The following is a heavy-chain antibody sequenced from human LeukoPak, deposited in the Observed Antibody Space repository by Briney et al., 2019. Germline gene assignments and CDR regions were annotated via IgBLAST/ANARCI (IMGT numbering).Heavy chain of an antibody. CDR1: GFTFSSYE. CDR2: ISSSGSTI. J-gene: IGHJ3*02. D-gene: IGHD3-22*01. V-gene: IGHV3-48*03. Sequence: PGGSLGLSCAASGFTFSSYEMNWVRQAPGKGLEWVSYISSSGSTIYYADSVKGRFTISRDNAKNSLYLQMNSLRAEDTAVYYCARDPRLVVIGAFDIWGQGTMVTVSS. CDR3: ARDPRLVVIGAFDI.